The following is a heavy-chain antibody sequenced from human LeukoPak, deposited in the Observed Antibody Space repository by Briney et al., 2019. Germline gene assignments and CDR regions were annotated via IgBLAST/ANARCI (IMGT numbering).Heavy chain of an antibody. D-gene: IGHD4-23*01. J-gene: IGHJ2*01. V-gene: IGHV3-11*01. CDR3: ARETLDYGGNSVYWYFDL. CDR2: ISSSGSTI. Sequence: GGSLRLSCAASGFTFSDYYMSWIRQAPGKGLEWVSYISSSGSTIYYADSVKGRFTISRDNAKNSLYLQMNSLRAEDTAVYYCARETLDYGGNSVYWYFDLWGRGTLVTVSS. CDR1: GFTFSDYY.